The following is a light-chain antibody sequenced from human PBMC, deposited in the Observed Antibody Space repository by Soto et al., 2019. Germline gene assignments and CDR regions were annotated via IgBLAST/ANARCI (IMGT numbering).Light chain of an antibody. CDR1: SSDVGGYNY. V-gene: IGLV2-14*01. CDR3: STYTSTSTLNV. J-gene: IGLJ1*01. Sequence: QSALTQPASVSGSPGQSITISCTGTSSDVGGYNYVSWYQQHPGKAPKLVIYDVTSRPSGVSNRFSGSKSGNTASLTISGVLAEDEADYYCSTYTSTSTLNVFGTGTKLTVL. CDR2: DVT.